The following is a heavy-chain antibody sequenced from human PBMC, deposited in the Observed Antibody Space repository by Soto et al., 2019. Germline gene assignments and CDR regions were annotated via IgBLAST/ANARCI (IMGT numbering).Heavy chain of an antibody. V-gene: IGHV3-48*03. J-gene: IGHJ4*02. D-gene: IGHD5-12*01. CDR3: AREYRDGYNDY. CDR1: GFTFSSYE. Sequence: EVQLVESGGGLVQPGGSLRLSCGASGFTFSSYEMNWVRQAPGKGLEWVSYISSSGNTIYYADSVKGRFTISRDSAKNSLYLQMNSLRADDTAAYYCAREYRDGYNDYCGQGTLVTVSS. CDR2: ISSSGNTI.